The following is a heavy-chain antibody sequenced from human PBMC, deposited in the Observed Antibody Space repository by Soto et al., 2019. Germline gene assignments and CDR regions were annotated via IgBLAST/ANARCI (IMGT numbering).Heavy chain of an antibody. V-gene: IGHV3-30-3*01. CDR3: ARDIRIFDSSGYYPNDAFDI. CDR2: ISYDGSNK. D-gene: IGHD3-22*01. J-gene: IGHJ3*02. CDR1: GFTFSSYA. Sequence: QVQLVESGGGVVQPGRSQRLSCAASGFTFSSYAMHWVRQAPGKGLEWVAVISYDGSNKYYADSVKGRFTISRDNSKNTLYLQMNSLRAEDTAVYYCARDIRIFDSSGYYPNDAFDIWGQGTMVTVSS.